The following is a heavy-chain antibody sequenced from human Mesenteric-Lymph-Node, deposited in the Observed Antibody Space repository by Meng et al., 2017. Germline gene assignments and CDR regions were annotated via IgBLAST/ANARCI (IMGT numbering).Heavy chain of an antibody. CDR2: MNPNSANT. J-gene: IGHJ4*02. D-gene: IGHD3-10*01. V-gene: IGHV1-8*01. Sequence: QVHRVQSGTEVKKPGASVKVSCKASGYTFTSYDINWVRQATGQGLEWMGWMNPNSANTGYAQKFQGRVTMTRDTSISTAYMELSSLKSEDTAMYFCARGQSHSSGRILDFWGQGTLVTVSS. CDR3: ARGQSHSSGRILDF. CDR1: GYTFTSYD.